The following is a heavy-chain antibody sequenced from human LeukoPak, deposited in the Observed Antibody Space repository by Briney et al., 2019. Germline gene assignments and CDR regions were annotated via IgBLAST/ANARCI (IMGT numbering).Heavy chain of an antibody. CDR2: ISGSGGST. V-gene: IGHV3-23*01. D-gene: IGHD3-10*01. J-gene: IGHJ4*02. Sequence: PGGSLRLSYAASGFTFSSYAMSSVRQAPGKGLEWVSAISGSGGSTYYADSVKGRFTISRDNSKNTLYLQMNSLRAEDTAVYYCARETWVLLWFGELSPFDYWGQGTLVTVSS. CDR3: ARETWVLLWFGELSPFDY. CDR1: GFTFSSYA.